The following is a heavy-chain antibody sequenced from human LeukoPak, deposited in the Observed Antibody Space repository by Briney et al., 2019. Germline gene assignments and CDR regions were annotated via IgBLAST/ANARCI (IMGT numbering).Heavy chain of an antibody. V-gene: IGHV1-18*04. D-gene: IGHD1-26*01. Sequence: ASVKVSCKASGYTFTGYYMHWVRQAPGQGLEWMGWISAYNGNTNYAQKLQGRVTMTTDTSTSTAYMELRSLRSDDTAVYYCARGSGSYYSFDYWGQGTLVTVSS. CDR2: ISAYNGNT. CDR3: ARGSGSYYSFDY. CDR1: GYTFTGYY. J-gene: IGHJ4*02.